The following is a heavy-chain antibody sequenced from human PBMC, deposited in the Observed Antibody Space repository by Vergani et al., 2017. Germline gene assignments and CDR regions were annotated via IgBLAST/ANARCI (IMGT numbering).Heavy chain of an antibody. Sequence: VQLVESGGGVVQPGGSLRLSCAASGFTFSSYAMSWVRQAPGKGLEWVSAISGSGGSTYYADSVKGRFTISRDNSKNTLYLQMNSLRAEDTAVYYCAKAEGESIYDYVWGRPDYYFDYWGQGTLVTVSS. D-gene: IGHD3-16*01. J-gene: IGHJ4*02. CDR2: ISGSGGST. CDR1: GFTFSSYA. CDR3: AKAEGESIYDYVWGRPDYYFDY. V-gene: IGHV3-23*04.